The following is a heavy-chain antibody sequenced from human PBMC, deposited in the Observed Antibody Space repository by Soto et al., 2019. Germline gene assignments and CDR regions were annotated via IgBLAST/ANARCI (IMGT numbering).Heavy chain of an antibody. D-gene: IGHD2-8*01. CDR2: IAVGSGYT. V-gene: IGHV1-58*01. CDR3: AADATAWQQMVPSDY. J-gene: IGHJ4*02. Sequence: SVKVSCKASGFTFTSSAFQWVRQARGQRLEWIGWIAVGSGYTNYAQRFQDRVTLTRDMSTATTYMELSRLTSEDTAIYYCAADATAWQQMVPSDYWGQGALVTVSS. CDR1: GFTFTSSA.